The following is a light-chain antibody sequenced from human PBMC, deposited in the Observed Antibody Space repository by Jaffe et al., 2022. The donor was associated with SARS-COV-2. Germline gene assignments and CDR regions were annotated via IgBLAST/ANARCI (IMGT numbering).Light chain of an antibody. CDR3: QKYDSAPLT. V-gene: IGKV1-27*01. J-gene: IGKJ4*01. Sequence: DIQMTQSPSSLSASVGDRVTITCRASQGISISLAWYQQKPGKVPKLLIYAASTLQSGVPSRFSGSGSGTDFTLTISGLQPEDVATYYCQKYDSAPLTFGGGTKVEIK. CDR2: AAS. CDR1: QGISIS.